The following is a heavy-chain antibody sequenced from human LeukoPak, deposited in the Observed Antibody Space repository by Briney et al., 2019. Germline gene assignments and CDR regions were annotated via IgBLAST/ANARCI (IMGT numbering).Heavy chain of an antibody. Sequence: SETLSLTCAVYGGSFCGYYWSWIRQPPGKGLEWIGEINHSGTTNYNPSLKSRVTISVDTSKNQFSLKLSSVTAADTALYYCARARWGLEYYFDFWGQGTLVTVSS. CDR1: GGSFCGYY. CDR3: ARARWGLEYYFDF. V-gene: IGHV4-34*01. J-gene: IGHJ4*02. CDR2: INHSGTT. D-gene: IGHD3-3*01.